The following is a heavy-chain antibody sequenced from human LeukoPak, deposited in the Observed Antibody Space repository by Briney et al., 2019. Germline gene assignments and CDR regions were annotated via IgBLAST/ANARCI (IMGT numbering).Heavy chain of an antibody. CDR1: GGSISSSIYY. CDR2: IYYSGST. Sequence: SETLSLTCTVSGGSISSSIYYWGWIRQPPGKGLEWIGSIYYSGSTYYNPSLKSRVTISVDTSKNQFSLKLSSVTAADTAVYYCARRIAARPLGYFDYWGQGTLVTVSS. CDR3: ARRIAARPLGYFDY. V-gene: IGHV4-39*01. J-gene: IGHJ4*02. D-gene: IGHD6-6*01.